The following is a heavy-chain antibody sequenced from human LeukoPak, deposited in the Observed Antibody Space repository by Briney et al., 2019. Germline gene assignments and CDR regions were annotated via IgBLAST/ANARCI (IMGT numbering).Heavy chain of an antibody. CDR2: IYHSGST. J-gene: IGHJ4*02. CDR1: GVSISSGGYY. D-gene: IGHD2-2*01. CDR3: ARTLDYCSSTSCYEFDY. Sequence: PSETLSLTCTVSGVSISSGGYYWSWIRQPPGKGLEWIGYIYHSGSTYYNPSLKSRVTISVDRSKNQFSLKLSSVTAADTAVYYCARTLDYCSSTSCYEFDYWGQGTLVTVSS. V-gene: IGHV4-30-2*01.